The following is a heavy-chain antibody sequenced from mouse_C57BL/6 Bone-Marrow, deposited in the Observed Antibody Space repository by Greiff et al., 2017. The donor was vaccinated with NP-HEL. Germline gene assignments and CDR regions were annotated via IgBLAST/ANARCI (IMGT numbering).Heavy chain of an antibody. CDR1: GFSFNTYA. CDR2: IRSKSNNYAT. D-gene: IGHD2-4*01. J-gene: IGHJ4*01. Sequence: EVHLVESGGGLVQPKGSLKLSCAASGFSFNTYAMNWVRQAPGKGLEWVARIRSKSNNYATYYADSVKDRFTISRDDSESMLYLQMNNLKTEDTAMYYCVRNYDRAMDYWGQGTSVTVSS. CDR3: VRNYDRAMDY. V-gene: IGHV10-1*01.